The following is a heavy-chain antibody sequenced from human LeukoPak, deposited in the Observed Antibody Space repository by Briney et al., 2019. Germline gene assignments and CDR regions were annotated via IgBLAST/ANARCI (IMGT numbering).Heavy chain of an antibody. CDR3: ARGQSRYGDYWYFDL. J-gene: IGHJ2*01. V-gene: IGHV1-8*01. D-gene: IGHD4-17*01. CDR2: MNPNSGNT. CDR1: GYTFTIYD. Sequence: GASVKVSFTASGYTFTIYDINWVRQAPGQGRGWMGWMNPNSGNTGYAQKLQGRVTMTRNTSISTAYMELSSLRSEDTAVYYCARGQSRYGDYWYFDLWGRGTLVTVSS.